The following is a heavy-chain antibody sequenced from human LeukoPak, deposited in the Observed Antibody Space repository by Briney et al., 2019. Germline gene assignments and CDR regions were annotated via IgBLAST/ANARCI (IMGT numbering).Heavy chain of an antibody. D-gene: IGHD2-15*01. CDR3: ARDGRLYGMDV. CDR2: IGTAGDT. J-gene: IGHJ6*02. Sequence: QPGGSLRLSCAASGFTFSSYDMHWVRQATGKGLEWVSAIGTAGDTYYPGSVKGRFTISRENAKNSLYLQMNSLRAGGTAVYYCARDGRLYGMDVWGQGTTVTVSS. V-gene: IGHV3-13*01. CDR1: GFTFSSYD.